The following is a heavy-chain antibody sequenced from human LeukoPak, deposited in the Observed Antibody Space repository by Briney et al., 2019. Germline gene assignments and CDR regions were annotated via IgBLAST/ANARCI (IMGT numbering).Heavy chain of an antibody. CDR3: ARETPRRGETRDGYR. Sequence: GSLRLSCAASGFTFSSYSMNWVRQAPGKGLEWVSSISSSSSYIYYADSVKGRFTISRDNAKNSLYLQMNSLRAEDTAVYYCARETPRRGETRDGYRWGQGTLVTVSS. D-gene: IGHD5-24*01. V-gene: IGHV3-21*01. CDR2: ISSSSSYI. CDR1: GFTFSSYS. J-gene: IGHJ4*02.